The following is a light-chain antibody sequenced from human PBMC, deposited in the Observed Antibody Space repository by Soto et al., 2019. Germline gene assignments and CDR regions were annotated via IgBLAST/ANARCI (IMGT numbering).Light chain of an antibody. CDR2: DAS. V-gene: IGKV3-11*01. CDR3: QQRSDWPPIT. Sequence: EILLTQSPATLSLSPGERATLSCRASQSVSKYLAWYQQKPGQAPRLLIYDASNRATGIPARFSGGGSGTDFTLTISSLEPEDFAVYYCQQRSDWPPITFGQGTRPEIK. CDR1: QSVSKY. J-gene: IGKJ5*01.